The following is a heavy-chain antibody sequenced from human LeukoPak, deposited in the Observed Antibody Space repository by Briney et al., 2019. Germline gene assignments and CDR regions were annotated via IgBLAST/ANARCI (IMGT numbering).Heavy chain of an antibody. CDR3: ARVTGYVIEDYFDY. D-gene: IGHD3-22*01. CDR1: GGSFSGYY. CDR2: INHSGST. Sequence: SETLSLTCAVYGGSFSGYYWSWIRQPPGKGLEWIGQINHSGSTNYNPSLKSRVTISVDTSKSHFSLKLRSVTAADTGVYYCARVTGYVIEDYFDYWGQGTLVTVSS. V-gene: IGHV4-34*01. J-gene: IGHJ4*02.